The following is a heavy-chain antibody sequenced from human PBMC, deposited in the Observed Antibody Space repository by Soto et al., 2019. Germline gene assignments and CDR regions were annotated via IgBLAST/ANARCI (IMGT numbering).Heavy chain of an antibody. CDR2: INPSGGST. CDR1: GYTFTSYY. V-gene: IGHV1-46*01. Sequence: ASVKVSCKASGYTFTSYYMHWVRQAPGQGLEWMGIINPSGGSTSYAQKFQGRVTMTRDTSTSTVYMELSSLRSEDTAVYYCARGRVSNLYIVVVPEKYDNWFDPWGQGTLVTVSS. D-gene: IGHD2-2*01. CDR3: ARGRVSNLYIVVVPEKYDNWFDP. J-gene: IGHJ5*02.